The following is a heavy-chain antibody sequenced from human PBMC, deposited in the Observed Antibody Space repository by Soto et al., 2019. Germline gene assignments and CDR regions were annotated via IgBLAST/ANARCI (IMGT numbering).Heavy chain of an antibody. CDR1: GGTFSSYA. Sequence: QVQLVQSGAEVKKPASSVKVSCKASGGTFSSYAISWVRQTPGQGLEWMGGIIPIFSTANYAQKFQGRVTITADECTSTAYMELSSLRSDDTAVYYCARPTRYYYDGSGQSACFDPWGQGTLFTVSS. CDR2: IIPIFSTA. J-gene: IGHJ5*02. CDR3: ARPTRYYYDGSGQSACFDP. V-gene: IGHV1-69*12. D-gene: IGHD3-22*01.